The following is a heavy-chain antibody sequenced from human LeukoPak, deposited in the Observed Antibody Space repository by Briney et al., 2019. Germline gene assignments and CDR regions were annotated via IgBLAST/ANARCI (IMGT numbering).Heavy chain of an antibody. CDR2: ISGSGGST. V-gene: IGHV3-23*01. CDR3: AKDRAGITMRVVVIFDY. D-gene: IGHD3-22*01. J-gene: IGHJ4*02. CDR1: GFIVRTKY. Sequence: GGSLRLSCAASGFIVRTKYMSWVRQAPAKVLEWVSAISGSGGSTYYGVSVTGRLSISRDTSKHTLYRQMNWLRAEDTAVYYCAKDRAGITMRVVVIFDYWGQGTLVTVSS.